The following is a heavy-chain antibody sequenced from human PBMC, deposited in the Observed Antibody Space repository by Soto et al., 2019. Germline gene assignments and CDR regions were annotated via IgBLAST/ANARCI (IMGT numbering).Heavy chain of an antibody. CDR3: ARSYPAGHADY. CDR1: GFTFSSYS. Sequence: EVQLVESGGGLVQPGESLRLSCAVSGFTFSSYSMTWVRQAPGKGLEWLSYISSTSNTIFNADSVKGRFTISRDNAKKSLYLQTDSLRDEDTAVYYCARSYPAGHADYWGQGTLVTVSS. V-gene: IGHV3-48*02. J-gene: IGHJ4*02. CDR2: ISSTSNTI.